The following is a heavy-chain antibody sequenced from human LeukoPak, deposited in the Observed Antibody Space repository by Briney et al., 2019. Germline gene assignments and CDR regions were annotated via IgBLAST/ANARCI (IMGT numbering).Heavy chain of an antibody. D-gene: IGHD3-22*01. J-gene: IGHJ4*02. CDR1: GFTFRNYG. Sequence: GGSLRLSCAASGFTFRNYGMHWVRQAPGKGLEWVAFIRYDGSEKYYAYSVKGRFTFSRDNSKNTLYLQMNSLRAEDTAVYYCAREDDSSGSRLDYWGQGTLVTVSS. V-gene: IGHV3-30*02. CDR3: AREDDSSGSRLDY. CDR2: IRYDGSEK.